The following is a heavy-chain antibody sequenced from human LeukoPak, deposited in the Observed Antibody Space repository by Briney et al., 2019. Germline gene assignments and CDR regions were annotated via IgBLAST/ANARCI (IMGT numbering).Heavy chain of an antibody. CDR1: GFTFSSCA. D-gene: IGHD6-6*01. CDR3: ARDLFIAARYWYFDL. CDR2: ISGSGGST. J-gene: IGHJ2*01. V-gene: IGHV3-23*01. Sequence: PGGSLRLSCAASGFTFSSCAMTWVRQVPGKGLEWVSGISGSGGSTYYADSVKGRFTISRDNSKNTLYLQMNSLRAEDTAVYYCARDLFIAARYWYFDLWGRGTLVTVSS.